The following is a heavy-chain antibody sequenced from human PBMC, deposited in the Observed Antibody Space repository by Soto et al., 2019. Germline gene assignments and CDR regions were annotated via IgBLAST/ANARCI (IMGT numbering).Heavy chain of an antibody. J-gene: IGHJ6*02. CDR1: GYTFTSYA. CDR2: INAGNGNT. CDR3: ARDLAQWFGVLRGMLV. V-gene: IGHV1-3*01. Sequence: GASVKVSCKASGYTFTSYAMHWVRQAPGQRLEWMGWINAGNGNTKYSQKFQGRVTITRDTSASTAYMELSSLRSEDTAVYYCARDLAQWFGVLRGMLVWGQGTTVTVS. D-gene: IGHD3-10*01.